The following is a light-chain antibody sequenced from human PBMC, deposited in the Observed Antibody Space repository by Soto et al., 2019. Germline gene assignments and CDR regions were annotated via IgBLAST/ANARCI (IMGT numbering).Light chain of an antibody. J-gene: IGKJ4*01. CDR3: QQRRNWTLT. Sequence: EIVMTHSPATLSVYPGEVATLSCRASQSVSSKLAWYQQKPGQAPRLLIYGASTRATGIPARFSGSGSGTDFTLTISSLEPEDFAVYYSQQRRNWTLTFGGGTKVDIK. CDR1: QSVSSK. V-gene: IGKV3-15*01. CDR2: GAS.